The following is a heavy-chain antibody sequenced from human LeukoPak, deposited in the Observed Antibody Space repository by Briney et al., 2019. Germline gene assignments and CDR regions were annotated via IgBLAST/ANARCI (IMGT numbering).Heavy chain of an antibody. D-gene: IGHD3-22*01. J-gene: IGHJ3*02. CDR2: IIPIFGTA. Sequence: ASVKVSCKASGGTFSSYAISWVQQAPGQGLEWMGGIIPIFGTANYAQKLQGRVTMTADTSTSTAYMELRSLRSDDTAVYYCARVSGDLYDSSALGAFDIWGQGTMVTVSS. CDR1: GGTFSSYA. CDR3: ARVSGDLYDSSALGAFDI. V-gene: IGHV1-69*06.